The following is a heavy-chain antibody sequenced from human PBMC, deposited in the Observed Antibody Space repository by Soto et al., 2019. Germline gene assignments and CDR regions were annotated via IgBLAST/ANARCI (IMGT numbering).Heavy chain of an antibody. CDR3: TRETSGARDY. Sequence: EVQLVESGGGLVQPGGSLRLSCRDSGFTFSGDWMHWVRQAPGKGLDWVSRIDPYDTGISYADSVKGRFTISRDNAKSTLHLQMNSLRPEDTAVYYCTRETSGARDYWGQGTLVTVSS. CDR2: IDPYDTGI. CDR1: GFTFSGDW. D-gene: IGHD4-17*01. J-gene: IGHJ4*02. V-gene: IGHV3-74*01.